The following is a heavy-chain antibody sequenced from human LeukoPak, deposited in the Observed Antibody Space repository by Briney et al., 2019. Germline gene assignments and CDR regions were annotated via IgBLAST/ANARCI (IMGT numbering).Heavy chain of an antibody. CDR2: IHYSGSP. CDR3: ARSTVTRGDY. V-gene: IGHV4-59*08. Sequence: SETLSLTCTVSGGSNYWTWIRQAPGKGLEWIAYIHYSGSPHYNPSLRSRVTISVDTSKNQFSLKLSSVTAADTAVYYCARSTVTRGDYWGQGTLVTVSS. D-gene: IGHD4-17*01. J-gene: IGHJ4*02. CDR1: GGSNY.